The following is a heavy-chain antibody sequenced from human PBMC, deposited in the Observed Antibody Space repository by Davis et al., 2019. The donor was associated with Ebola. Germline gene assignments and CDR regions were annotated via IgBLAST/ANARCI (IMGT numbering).Heavy chain of an antibody. CDR3: STYDYNDHYVRAFDF. V-gene: IGHV4-4*02. CDR1: GGPITTNNW. J-gene: IGHJ3*01. CDR2: VYHNGST. D-gene: IGHD3-10*02. Sequence: MPSETLSLTFAVPGGPITTNNWRSRVRQPPGEGLEWNREVYHNGSTIYNPSLEIRVTISVDKSNKQISLTLNSVTAADTAVYYCSTYDYNDHYVRAFDFWGRGTMVTVSS.